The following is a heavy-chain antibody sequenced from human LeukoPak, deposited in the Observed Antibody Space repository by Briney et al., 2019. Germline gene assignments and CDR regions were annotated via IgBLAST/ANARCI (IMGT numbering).Heavy chain of an antibody. CDR3: ARTYYGDPPYYFDY. CDR1: GGSISSYY. Sequence: SETLSLTCTISGGSISSYYWSWIREPAGKGLEWIGRIYTSGSTNYNPSLKSRVTMSVDTSKNQFSLKLSSVAAADTAVYYCARTYYGDPPYYFDYWGQGTLVTVSS. J-gene: IGHJ4*02. V-gene: IGHV4-4*07. CDR2: IYTSGST. D-gene: IGHD4-17*01.